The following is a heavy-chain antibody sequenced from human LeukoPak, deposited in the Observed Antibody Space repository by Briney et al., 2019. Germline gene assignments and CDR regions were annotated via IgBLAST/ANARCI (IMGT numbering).Heavy chain of an antibody. CDR1: GFTFSYYG. CDR3: AKDYYDSSGYYDDAFDM. CDR2: ISYDGSNK. D-gene: IGHD3-22*01. V-gene: IGHV3-30*18. J-gene: IGHJ3*02. Sequence: GGSLRLSCAASGFTFSYYGMHWVRQAPGKGLEWVAVISYDGSNKYYAESVKGRFTISRDNSKNTLYLQMNSLRAEDTAVYYCAKDYYDSSGYYDDAFDMWGQGTMVTVSS.